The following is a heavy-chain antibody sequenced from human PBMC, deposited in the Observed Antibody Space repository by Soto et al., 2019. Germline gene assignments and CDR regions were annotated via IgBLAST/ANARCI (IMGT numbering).Heavy chain of an antibody. CDR2: IYYSGST. D-gene: IGHD5-18*01. J-gene: IGHJ6*02. V-gene: IGHV4-39*01. Sequence: SETLSVTWTVSGGSISSSSYYWGWIRQPPGKGLEWIGSIYYSGSTYYNPSLKSRVTISVDTSKNQFSLKLSSVTAADTAVYYCARLDTAKDYYYYYGMDVWGQGTTVTVSS. CDR1: GGSISSSSYY. CDR3: ARLDTAKDYYYYYGMDV.